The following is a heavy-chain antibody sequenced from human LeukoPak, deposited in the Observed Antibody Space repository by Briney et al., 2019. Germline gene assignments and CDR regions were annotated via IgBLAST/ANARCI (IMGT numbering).Heavy chain of an antibody. CDR3: ARDLVAGGLDY. CDR2: IYSGGTT. Sequence: GGSLRLSCEASGLTVSSNYMSWVRQAPGKGLEWVSVIYSGGTTYYADSVKGRFTISRDNSKNALFLQMNSLRADDTAVYYCARDLVAGGLDYWGQGTLVTVSS. D-gene: IGHD6-19*01. J-gene: IGHJ4*02. V-gene: IGHV3-66*01. CDR1: GLTVSSNY.